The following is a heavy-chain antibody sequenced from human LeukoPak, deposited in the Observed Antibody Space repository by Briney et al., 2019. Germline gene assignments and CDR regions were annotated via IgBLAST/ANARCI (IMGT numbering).Heavy chain of an antibody. CDR3: ASYDFWSGYTFDY. J-gene: IGHJ4*02. CDR1: GYTFTGYY. Sequence: GASVKVSCKASGYTFTGYYMHWVRQAPGQGLEWMGWINPNSGGTNYAQKFQGRVTMTRDTSISTAYMELSRLRSDDTAVYYCASYDFWSGYTFDYWGQGTLVTVSS. D-gene: IGHD3-3*01. CDR2: INPNSGGT. V-gene: IGHV1-2*02.